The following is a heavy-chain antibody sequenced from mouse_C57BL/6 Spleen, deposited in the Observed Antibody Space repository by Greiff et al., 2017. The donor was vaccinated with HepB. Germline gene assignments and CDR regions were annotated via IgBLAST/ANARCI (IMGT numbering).Heavy chain of an antibody. Sequence: EVQLMESGGGLVKPGGSLKLSCAASGFTFSSYAMSWVRQTPEKRLEWVATISAGGSYTYYPDNVKGRFTISRDNAKNNLYLQMSHLKSEDTAMYYCARDWGITTVVEYFDYWGQGTTLTVSS. J-gene: IGHJ2*01. CDR1: GFTFSSYA. V-gene: IGHV5-4*01. CDR3: ARDWGITTVVEYFDY. CDR2: ISAGGSYT. D-gene: IGHD1-1*01.